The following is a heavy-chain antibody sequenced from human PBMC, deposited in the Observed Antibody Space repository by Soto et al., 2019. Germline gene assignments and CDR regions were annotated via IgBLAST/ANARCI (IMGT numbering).Heavy chain of an antibody. CDR2: IKQDGSEK. CDR1: GFTFSSYW. Sequence: GGSLRLSCAASGFTFSSYWMSWVRQAPGKGLEWVANIKQDGSEKYYVDSVKGRFTISRDNAKNSLYLQMNSLRAEDTAVYYCARGGTYCSGGSCYDYYYYMDVWGKGTTVTVSS. D-gene: IGHD2-15*01. V-gene: IGHV3-7*01. CDR3: ARGGTYCSGGSCYDYYYYMDV. J-gene: IGHJ6*03.